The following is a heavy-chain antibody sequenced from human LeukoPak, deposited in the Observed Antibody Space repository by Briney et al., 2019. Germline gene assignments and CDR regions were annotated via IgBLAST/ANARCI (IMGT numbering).Heavy chain of an antibody. D-gene: IGHD3-10*01. Sequence: SETLSLTCTVSGGSLSSYYWSWIRQPPGKGLEWIGYIYYSGSTNYNPSLKSRVTISVDTSKSQFSLKLSSVTAADTAVYYCANYKLSGTSFDYWGQGTLVTVSS. V-gene: IGHV4-59*01. CDR3: ANYKLSGTSFDY. J-gene: IGHJ4*01. CDR2: IYYSGST. CDR1: GGSLSSYY.